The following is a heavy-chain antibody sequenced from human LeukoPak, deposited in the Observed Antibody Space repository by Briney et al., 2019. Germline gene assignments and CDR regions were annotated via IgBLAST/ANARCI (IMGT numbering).Heavy chain of an antibody. D-gene: IGHD1-26*01. CDR2: ISSSSSYI. Sequence: GGSLRLSCAASGFTFSSYSMNWVRQAPGKGLEWVSSISSSSSYIYYADSVKGRFTISRDNAKSSLYLQMNSLRAEDTAVYYCAREIVGAREDWGQGTLVTVSS. V-gene: IGHV3-21*01. J-gene: IGHJ4*02. CDR3: AREIVGARED. CDR1: GFTFSSYS.